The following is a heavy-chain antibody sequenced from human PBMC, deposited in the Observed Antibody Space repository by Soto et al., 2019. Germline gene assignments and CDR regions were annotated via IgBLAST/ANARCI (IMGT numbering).Heavy chain of an antibody. D-gene: IGHD6-19*01. CDR1: GYTFTSYA. CDR2: INAGNGNT. J-gene: IGHJ4*02. Sequence: QVQLVQSGAEVKKPGASVKVSCKASGYTFTSYAIHWVRQAPGQRLEWMGWINAGNGNTKYSPKFQDRVTITRDTSASTAYMALSSLRSEDTGVYYCARDLGGWPDYWGQGTLVTVSS. CDR3: ARDLGGWPDY. V-gene: IGHV1-3*01.